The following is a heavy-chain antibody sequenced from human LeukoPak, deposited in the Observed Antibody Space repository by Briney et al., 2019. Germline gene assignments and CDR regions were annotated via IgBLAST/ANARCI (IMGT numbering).Heavy chain of an antibody. V-gene: IGHV3-74*01. CDR3: LRDLNWSLDQ. D-gene: IGHD1-20*01. Sequence: GGSLRLSCAASGFTFSSYWMTWVRQAPGKGLVWVSRIKSDGITITYADSVKGRFTISRDNAKNTLYLQMNSLRAEDTAVYYCLRDLNWSLDQWGQGTLVTVSS. CDR1: GFTFSSYW. J-gene: IGHJ4*02. CDR2: IKSDGITI.